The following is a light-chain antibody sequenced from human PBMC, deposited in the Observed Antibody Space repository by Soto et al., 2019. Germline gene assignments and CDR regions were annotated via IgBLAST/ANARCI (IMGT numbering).Light chain of an antibody. V-gene: IGKV3-11*01. Sequence: EIGLTHSPATLSLSPGERATLSCRASQSVSSYVAWYQQKPGQAPRLLIYDASNRATGIPARFSGSGSGTDFTLTISSLEPEDFEVYSCQQRSNWPPTSTLGPGTKLD. CDR1: QSVSSY. CDR3: QQRSNWPPTST. CDR2: DAS. J-gene: IGKJ3*01.